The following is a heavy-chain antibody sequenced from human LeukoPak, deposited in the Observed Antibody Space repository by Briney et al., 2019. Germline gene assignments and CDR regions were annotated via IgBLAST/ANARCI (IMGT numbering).Heavy chain of an antibody. CDR2: MKSDGSSP. V-gene: IGHV3-74*01. J-gene: IGHJ4*02. D-gene: IGHD6-6*01. Sequence: GGSLRLSCAASGFSFSNYWMHWVRQVPGKGLVWVACMKSDGSSPNYADSVKGRFSISRDNAKNTLYLQMNSLRAEDTAVYYCARGTQLVDWGEGTLVTVSS. CDR3: ARGTQLVD. CDR1: GFSFSNYW.